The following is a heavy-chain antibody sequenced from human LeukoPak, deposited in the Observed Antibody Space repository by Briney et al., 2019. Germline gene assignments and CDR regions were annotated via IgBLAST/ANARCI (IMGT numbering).Heavy chain of an antibody. CDR2: IHSSGRT. Sequence: SETLSLTCTVSRGSISSSSYYWGWIRQPPGKGLDGIATIHSSGRTYYNPSLKSRVTISADTSKNQFSLKLYSVTAADTAVYYCARGDILTGYNYWGQGTLVTVSS. V-gene: IGHV4-39*01. CDR3: ARGDILTGYNY. D-gene: IGHD3-9*01. CDR1: RGSISSSSYY. J-gene: IGHJ4*02.